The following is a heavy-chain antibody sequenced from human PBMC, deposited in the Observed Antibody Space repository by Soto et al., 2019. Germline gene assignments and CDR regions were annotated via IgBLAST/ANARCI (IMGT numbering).Heavy chain of an antibody. CDR2: ISAHNGNT. J-gene: IGHJ4*02. CDR3: ARGRYGDY. V-gene: IGHV1-18*01. Sequence: QVHLVQSGAEVKKPGASVKVSCKASGYTFTSYGITWVRQATGQGLEWMGWISAHNGNTDYAQKLQGRVIVTRDTSTSTAYRELRSLRSDDAAVYYCARGRYGDYWGQGALVTVSS. CDR1: GYTFTSYG. D-gene: IGHD1-1*01.